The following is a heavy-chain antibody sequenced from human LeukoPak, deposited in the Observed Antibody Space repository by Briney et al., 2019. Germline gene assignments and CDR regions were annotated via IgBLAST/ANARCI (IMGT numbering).Heavy chain of an antibody. CDR1: GFTFSSHG. CDR3: AKSGYNRFDY. CDR2: ISPSGGIT. D-gene: IGHD5-24*01. V-gene: IGHV3-23*01. J-gene: IGHJ4*02. Sequence: GGSLRLSCGASGFTFSSHGMNWVRQAPGKGLEWVSGISPSGGITYYTDSVKGRFTISRDNSKNTVSLQMNSLIAEDTAVYYCAKSGYNRFDYWGQGTRVTVSS.